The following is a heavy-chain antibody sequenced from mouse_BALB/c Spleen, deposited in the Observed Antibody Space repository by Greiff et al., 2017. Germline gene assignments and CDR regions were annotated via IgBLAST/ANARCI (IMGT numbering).Heavy chain of an antibody. V-gene: IGHV1S137*01. CDR3: ARLTGTLGYFDV. CDR2: ISTYYGDA. J-gene: IGHJ1*01. Sequence: VQLQQSGAELVRPGVSVKISCKGSGYTFTDYAMHWVKQSHVKSLEWIGVISTYYGDASYNQKFKGKATMTVDKSSSTAYMELARLTSEDSAIYYCARLTGTLGYFDVWGAGTTVTVSS. D-gene: IGHD4-1*01. CDR1: GYTFTDYA.